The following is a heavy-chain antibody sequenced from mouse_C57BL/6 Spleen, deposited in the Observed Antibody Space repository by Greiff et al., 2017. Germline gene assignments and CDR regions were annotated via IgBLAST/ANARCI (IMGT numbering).Heavy chain of an antibody. V-gene: IGHV2-2*01. CDR3: ARSTMVYYFDY. D-gene: IGHD2-2*01. J-gene: IGHJ2*01. CDR2: IWSGGST. Sequence: QVQLKESGPGLVQPSQSLSITCTVSGFSLTSYGVHWVRQSPGKGLEWLGVIWSGGSTDYNAAFISRLSISKDNSKSQVFFKMNSLQADDTAIYYCARSTMVYYFDYWGQGTTLTVSS. CDR1: GFSLTSYG.